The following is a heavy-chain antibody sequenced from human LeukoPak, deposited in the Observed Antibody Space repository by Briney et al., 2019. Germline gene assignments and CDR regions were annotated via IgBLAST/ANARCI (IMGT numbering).Heavy chain of an antibody. V-gene: IGHV4-34*01. CDR1: GGSFSGYY. D-gene: IGHD2-2*03. J-gene: IGHJ5*02. CDR3: ASSPGLDIVVVPAAMKEGWFDP. Sequence: SETLSLTCAVYGGSFSGYYWSWIRQPPGKGLEWIGEINHSGSTNYNPSLKSRVTISVDTSKNQFSLKLSSVTAADTAVYYCASSPGLDIVVVPAAMKEGWFDPWGQGTLVTVSS. CDR2: INHSGST.